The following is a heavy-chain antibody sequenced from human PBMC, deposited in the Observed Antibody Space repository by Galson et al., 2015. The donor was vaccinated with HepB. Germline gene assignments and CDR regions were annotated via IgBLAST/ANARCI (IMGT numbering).Heavy chain of an antibody. CDR2: ISANSGDT. CDR3: ARDRDYRIDY. Sequence: SVKVSCKASGYTFTVNGISWVRQAPGQGLEWMGWISANSGDTKCAQNPQGRVTLTRNTSTSTAYLELRSLRSDDTATYYCARDRDYRIDYWGQGTLVTVSS. J-gene: IGHJ4*02. D-gene: IGHD4/OR15-4a*01. V-gene: IGHV1-18*04. CDR1: GYTFTVNG.